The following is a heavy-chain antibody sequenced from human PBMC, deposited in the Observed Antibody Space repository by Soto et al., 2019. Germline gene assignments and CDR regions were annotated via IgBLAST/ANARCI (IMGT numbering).Heavy chain of an antibody. D-gene: IGHD6-13*01. J-gene: IGHJ4*02. CDR2: MSYDGTKQ. Sequence: GGSLRLSCAASGFTFSSQPMSWVRQAPGKGLEWVAAMSYDGTKQYYVDSVKGRFTISRDNSRNTLFLQLNSLRDEDTAVYYCAKEYGSTWIDHWGQGTPVTISS. CDR1: GFTFSSQP. CDR3: AKEYGSTWIDH. V-gene: IGHV3-30*18.